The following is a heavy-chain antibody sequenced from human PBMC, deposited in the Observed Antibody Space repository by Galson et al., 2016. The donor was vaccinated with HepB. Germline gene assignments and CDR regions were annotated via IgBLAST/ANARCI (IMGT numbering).Heavy chain of an antibody. J-gene: IGHJ6*04. CDR3: AKLGSEYGMGV. V-gene: IGHV3-33*06. D-gene: IGHD3-10*01. CDR1: GFTFSSYG. CDR2: IWYDGSNK. Sequence: SLRLSCAASGFTFSSYGMHWVRQAPGKGLDWVAVIWYDGSNKYYAASVKGRFTISRDNSKNTLYLQMNSLRAEDTAVYYCAKLGSEYGMGVWGKGTTFTVSS.